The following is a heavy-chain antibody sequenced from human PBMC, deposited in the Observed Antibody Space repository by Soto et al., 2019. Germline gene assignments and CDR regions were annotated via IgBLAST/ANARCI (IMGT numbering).Heavy chain of an antibody. CDR2: IYHSGST. CDR3: ARARIGFDMNYFDY. Sequence: SETLSLTCSVSSYSVTSHYFSLILQPPGKGLEWIGEIYHSGSTNYNPSLKSRVTISVDKSKNQFSLKLSSVTAADTSVYYCARARIGFDMNYFDYWGQGTLVTVSS. CDR1: SYSVTSHY. V-gene: IGHV4-59*02. D-gene: IGHD3-10*01. J-gene: IGHJ4*02.